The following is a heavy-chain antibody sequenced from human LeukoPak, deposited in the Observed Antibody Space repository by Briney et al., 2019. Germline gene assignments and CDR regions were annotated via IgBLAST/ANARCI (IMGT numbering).Heavy chain of an antibody. CDR3: ARVPYYDILTGYPLFDY. Sequence: GASVKVSCEASGYTFIDYYMHWVRQAPGQGLEWMGWINPNSGGTKYAQKFQGRVTMTRDTSISTAYMELSWLKSDDTAVYYCARVPYYDILTGYPLFDYWGQGTLVTVSS. J-gene: IGHJ4*02. V-gene: IGHV1-2*02. CDR2: INPNSGGT. D-gene: IGHD3-9*01. CDR1: GYTFIDYY.